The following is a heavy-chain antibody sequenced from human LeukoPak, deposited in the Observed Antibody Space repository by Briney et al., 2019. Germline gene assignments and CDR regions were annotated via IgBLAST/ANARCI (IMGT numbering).Heavy chain of an antibody. CDR3: ARLSADSSSSRGFDY. V-gene: IGHV4-59*12. J-gene: IGHJ4*02. Sequence: SETLSLTCTVSGGSISSYYWSWIRQPPGKGLEWIGYIYYSGSTNYNPFLKSRVAMSVDTSKNQFSLKLSSVTAADTAVYYCARLSADSSSSRGFDYWGQGTLVTVSS. D-gene: IGHD2-2*01. CDR1: GGSISSYY. CDR2: IYYSGST.